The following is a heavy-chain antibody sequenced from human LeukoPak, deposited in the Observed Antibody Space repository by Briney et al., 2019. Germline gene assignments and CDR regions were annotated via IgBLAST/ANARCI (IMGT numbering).Heavy chain of an antibody. CDR1: GGSISNSSYY. CDR2: IYYSGST. D-gene: IGHD6-13*01. CDR3: ARETSLIEGYISFGRFDS. Sequence: SETQSLTCTVSGGSISNSSYYWNWIRQPPGEGLEWIGYIYYSGSTNYNPSLKSRVTISVDTSKNQFSLKLSSVTAADTAVYYCARETSLIEGYISFGRFDSWGQGTLVTVSS. V-gene: IGHV4-61*01. J-gene: IGHJ5*01.